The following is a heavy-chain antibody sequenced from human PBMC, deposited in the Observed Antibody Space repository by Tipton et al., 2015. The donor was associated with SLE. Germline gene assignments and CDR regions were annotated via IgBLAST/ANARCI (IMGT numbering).Heavy chain of an antibody. Sequence: SLRLSCAASGFTFSSYGMHWVRQAPGKGLEWVSAISGSGGSTYHADSVKGRFTISRDNAKNSLYLQMNSLRAEDTALYYCAKDNYGDKYYFDYWGQGTLVTVSS. CDR1: GFTFSSYG. CDR2: ISGSGGST. CDR3: AKDNYGDKYYFDY. D-gene: IGHD4-17*01. J-gene: IGHJ4*02. V-gene: IGHV3-23*01.